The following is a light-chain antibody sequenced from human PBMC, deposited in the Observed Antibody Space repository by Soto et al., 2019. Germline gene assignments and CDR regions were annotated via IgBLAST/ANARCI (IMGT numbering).Light chain of an antibody. CDR3: QQRSNWPPKWT. V-gene: IGKV3-11*01. CDR1: QSVSSY. Sequence: EIVLTQSPATLSLSPGERATLSCRASQSVSSYLAWYQQKPGQAPRLLIYDASNWATGIPARFSGSGSGTDFTLTIISLEPEDFAVYYCQQRSNWPPKWTFGQGTKVDIK. J-gene: IGKJ1*01. CDR2: DAS.